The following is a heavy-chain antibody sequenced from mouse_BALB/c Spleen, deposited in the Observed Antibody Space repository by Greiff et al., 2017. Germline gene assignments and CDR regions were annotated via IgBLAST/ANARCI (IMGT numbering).Heavy chain of an antibody. Sequence: EVQGVESGGGLVKPGGSLKLSCAASGFAFSSYDMSWVRQTPEKRLEWVAYISSGGGSTYYPDTVKGRFTISRDNAKNTLYLQMSSLKSEDTAMYYCARHRTTVVATDYAMDYWGQGTSVTVSS. CDR2: ISSGGGST. J-gene: IGHJ4*01. V-gene: IGHV5-12-1*01. CDR3: ARHRTTVVATDYAMDY. CDR1: GFAFSSYD. D-gene: IGHD1-1*01.